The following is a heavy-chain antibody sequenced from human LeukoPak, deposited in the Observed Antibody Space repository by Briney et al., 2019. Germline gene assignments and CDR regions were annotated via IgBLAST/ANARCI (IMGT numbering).Heavy chain of an antibody. CDR2: IYTSGST. CDR3: ARALVENYYYNYMDV. Sequence: SQTLSLTCTVSGGSISSGSYYWSWIRQPAGKGLEWIGRIYTSGSTNYNPSLKSRVTISVDTSKNQFSLKLSSVTAADTAVYYCARALVENYYYNYMDVWGKGTTVTISS. J-gene: IGHJ6*03. D-gene: IGHD2-15*01. V-gene: IGHV4-61*02. CDR1: GGSISSGSYY.